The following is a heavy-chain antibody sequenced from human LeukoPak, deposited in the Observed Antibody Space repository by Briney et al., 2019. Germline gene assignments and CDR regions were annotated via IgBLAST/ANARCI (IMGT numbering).Heavy chain of an antibody. V-gene: IGHV4-61*08. J-gene: IGHJ4*02. D-gene: IGHD1-7*01. Sequence: SETLSLTCTVSGGSVSSGGFYWTWIRQPPGTGLEWIGYIYYSGSTNYIPSLRSRLTISVDTSKNQFSLKLSSVTAADTAVYYCAREDITGTASYFDYWGQGTLVTVSS. CDR1: GGSVSSGGFY. CDR2: IYYSGST. CDR3: AREDITGTASYFDY.